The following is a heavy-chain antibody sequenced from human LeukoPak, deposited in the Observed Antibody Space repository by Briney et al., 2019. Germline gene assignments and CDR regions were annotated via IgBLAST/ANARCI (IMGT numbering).Heavy chain of an antibody. J-gene: IGHJ5*02. D-gene: IGHD6-19*01. CDR3: ARDGSGSGWYWFDP. CDR2: IYTSGIT. CDR1: GGSISSSY. Sequence: SETLSLTCTVSGGSISSSYWSWIRQPAGKGLEWIGRIYTSGITNYNPSLKSRVTMSVDTSKKQFSLKLTSVTAADTAVNYCARDGSGSGWYWFDPWGQGTLVTVSS. V-gene: IGHV4-4*07.